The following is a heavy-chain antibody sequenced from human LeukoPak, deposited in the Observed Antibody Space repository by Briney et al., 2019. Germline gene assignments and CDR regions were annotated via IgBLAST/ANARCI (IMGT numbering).Heavy chain of an antibody. D-gene: IGHD3-10*01. Sequence: SQTLSLTCAISGDSVSSNSVAWNWIRQSPSRGLEWLGGTYYRSKWYNDYAVSVKSRITINPDTSKNQFSLQLNSVTPEDTAVYYCAREEGSGSYYHNRFDPWGQGTLVTVSS. CDR1: GDSVSSNSVA. J-gene: IGHJ5*02. V-gene: IGHV6-1*01. CDR2: TYYRSKWYN. CDR3: AREEGSGSYYHNRFDP.